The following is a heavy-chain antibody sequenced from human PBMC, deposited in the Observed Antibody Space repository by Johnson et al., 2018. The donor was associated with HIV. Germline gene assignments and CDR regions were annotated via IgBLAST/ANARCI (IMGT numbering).Heavy chain of an antibody. CDR3: VSEGFGELFNDAFDI. Sequence: VQLVESGGGVVQPGRSLRLSCAASGFSFSSYDMHWVRQATGKTLEWVSAIGVAGDTYYADSVKGRFTISRDNSKNTRYLQMNSLRAEDTAVYYCVSEGFGELFNDAFDIWGQGTMVTVSS. J-gene: IGHJ3*02. D-gene: IGHD3-10*01. V-gene: IGHV3-13*01. CDR1: GFSFSSYD. CDR2: IGVAGDT.